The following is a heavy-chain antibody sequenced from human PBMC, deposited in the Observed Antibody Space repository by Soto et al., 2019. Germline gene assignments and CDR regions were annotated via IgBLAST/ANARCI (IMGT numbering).Heavy chain of an antibody. Sequence: EVQLLESGGGLVQPGGSLRLSCAASGFTFSSYAMSWVRQAPGKGLEWVSAISGSGGSTYYADSVKGRFTISRDNSKNTRYLQMSSLRAEDTAVYYCAKGRYSSGWYGVANDAFDIWGQGTMVSVSS. CDR1: GFTFSSYA. V-gene: IGHV3-23*01. J-gene: IGHJ3*02. D-gene: IGHD6-19*01. CDR3: AKGRYSSGWYGVANDAFDI. CDR2: ISGSGGST.